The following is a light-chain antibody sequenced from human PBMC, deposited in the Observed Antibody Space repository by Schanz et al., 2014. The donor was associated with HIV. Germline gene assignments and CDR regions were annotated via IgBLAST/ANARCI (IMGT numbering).Light chain of an antibody. J-gene: IGKJ4*01. CDR2: ATS. CDR1: QSVNNRY. Sequence: EMVLTQSPGTLSLSPGERATLSCRASQSVNNRYLAWYQQKPGQAPRLVIYATSTRAAGIPDRFSGTGSGTDFTLTISSLEPEDFAVYYCQYFGNSGGTFGGGTKVEIK. CDR3: QYFGNSGGT. V-gene: IGKV3-20*01.